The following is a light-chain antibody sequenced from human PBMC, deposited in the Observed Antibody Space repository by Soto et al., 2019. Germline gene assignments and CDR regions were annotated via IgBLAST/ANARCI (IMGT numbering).Light chain of an antibody. Sequence: EIVFTQSPATLSSSPGGRATLSCMASQSVSSYLAWYQQKPGQAPRLLIYDASNRATGIPARFSGSGSGTDFTLTISSLEPEDFAVYYCQQRSNWPSLTFGQGTRLEIK. CDR3: QQRSNWPSLT. J-gene: IGKJ5*01. CDR1: QSVSSY. V-gene: IGKV3-11*01. CDR2: DAS.